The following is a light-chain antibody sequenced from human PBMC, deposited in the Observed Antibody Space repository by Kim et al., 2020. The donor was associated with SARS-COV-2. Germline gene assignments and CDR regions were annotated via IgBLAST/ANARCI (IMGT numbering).Light chain of an antibody. V-gene: IGKV3-11*01. CDR1: QSVGTK. Sequence: SVSPGETATLSCRASQSVGTKLAWYQQKPGQVPRLLIYDASNRATGIPARFSGSGSGTDFTLTISSLEPEDFAVYYCQQRSSGRTFGQGTKVDIK. CDR3: QQRSSGRT. J-gene: IGKJ1*01. CDR2: DAS.